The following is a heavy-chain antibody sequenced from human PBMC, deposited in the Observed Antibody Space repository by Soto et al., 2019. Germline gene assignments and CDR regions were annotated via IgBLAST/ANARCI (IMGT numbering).Heavy chain of an antibody. CDR3: ARDQSTIFGVVIEYYYYGMDV. CDR2: IIPIFGTA. V-gene: IGHV1-69*13. Sequence: SVKVSCKASGGTFSSYAISWVRQAPGQGLEWMGGIIPIFGTANYAQKFQGRVTITADESTSTAYMELSSLRSEDTAVYYCARDQSTIFGVVIEYYYYGMDVWGQGTTVTVSS. D-gene: IGHD3-3*01. CDR1: GGTFSSYA. J-gene: IGHJ6*02.